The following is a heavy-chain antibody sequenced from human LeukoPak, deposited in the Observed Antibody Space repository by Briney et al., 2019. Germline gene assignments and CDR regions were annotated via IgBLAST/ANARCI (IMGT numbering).Heavy chain of an antibody. CDR2: IYHNGNT. Sequence: SETLSLTCTVFGSSINSVYSWGWIRQPPGKGLEWIESIYHNGNTYYNSSLKSRVTISVHTSENQFSLKLSSVTAADTAVYYCARYKTYYDSSGHPLDYWGQGTLVTVSS. J-gene: IGHJ4*02. CDR1: GSSINSVYS. D-gene: IGHD3-22*01. V-gene: IGHV4-38-2*02. CDR3: ARYKTYYDSSGHPLDY.